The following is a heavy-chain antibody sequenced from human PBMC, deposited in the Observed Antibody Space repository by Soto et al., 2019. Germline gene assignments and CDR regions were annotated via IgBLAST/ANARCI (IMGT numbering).Heavy chain of an antibody. V-gene: IGHV3-23*01. CDR3: TVDPRGPGY. J-gene: IGHJ4*02. CDR1: GFTFGTSA. Sequence: EVQLLESGGGLIQPGGSLRLSCAASGFTFGTSAMSWVRLAPGKGLEWVSALSGSGGRTYYADSVKGRFTISRDSSKNTLYLQMNSLKTEDTAVYYCTVDPRGPGYWGQGTLVTVSS. CDR2: LSGSGGRT. D-gene: IGHD3-9*01.